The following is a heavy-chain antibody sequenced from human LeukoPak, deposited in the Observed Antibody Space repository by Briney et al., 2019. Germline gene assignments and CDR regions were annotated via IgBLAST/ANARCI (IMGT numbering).Heavy chain of an antibody. D-gene: IGHD5-24*01. CDR1: GGSFSSGLYY. CDR3: ARDSRRDGYNLDY. CDR2: IYISGST. V-gene: IGHV4-61*02. J-gene: IGHJ4*02. Sequence: TSETLSLTCTVSGGSFSSGLYYWTWIRQPAGKGLEWIGRIYISGSTNYNPSLKSRVTTSRDTSKNEFSLKLSSVTAADTAVYYCARDSRRDGYNLDYWGRGTLVTVSS.